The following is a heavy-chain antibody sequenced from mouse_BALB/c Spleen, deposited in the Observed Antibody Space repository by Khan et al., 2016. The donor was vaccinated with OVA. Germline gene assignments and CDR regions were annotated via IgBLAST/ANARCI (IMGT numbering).Heavy chain of an antibody. V-gene: IGHV1-77*01. D-gene: IGHD1-2*01. Sequence: QVQLQQSGTELARPGASVNLSCKASGYTFTDFYINWVKQRSGQGLEWIGEISPGSGDTYYNEKFKGKATLTADKSSSTAYMQLSSLTSEASAVYFCARRNYCGYTFAYWGQGTLVTFSA. CDR2: ISPGSGDT. CDR3: ARRNYCGYTFAY. CDR1: GYTFTDFY. J-gene: IGHJ3*01.